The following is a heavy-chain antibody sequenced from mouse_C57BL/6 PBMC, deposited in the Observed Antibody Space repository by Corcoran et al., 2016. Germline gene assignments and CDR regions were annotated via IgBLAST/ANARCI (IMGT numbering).Heavy chain of an antibody. J-gene: IGHJ4*01. V-gene: IGHV1-76*01. CDR2: IYPGSGNT. Sequence: QVQLKQSGAELVRPGASVKLSCKASGYTFTDFYINWVKQRPGQGLEWIARIYPGSGNTYYNEKFKGKATLTAEKSSSTAYMQLSSLTSEDSAVYFCARGNYYDYDDGPYAMDYWCQGTSVTVSS. CDR3: ARGNYYDYDDGPYAMDY. D-gene: IGHD2-4*01. CDR1: GYTFTDFY.